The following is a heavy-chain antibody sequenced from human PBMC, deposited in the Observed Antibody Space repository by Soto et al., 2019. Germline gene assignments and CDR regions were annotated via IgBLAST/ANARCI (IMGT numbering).Heavy chain of an antibody. CDR1: GYTFTSYY. CDR2: INPSGGST. V-gene: IGHV1-46*01. CDR3: ARDLLPQPGGDYYDSSGPSTADYYYYGMDV. D-gene: IGHD3-22*01. J-gene: IGHJ6*02. Sequence: ASVKVSCKASGYTFTSYYMHWVRQAPGQGLEWMGIINPSGGSTSYAQKFQGRVTMTRDTSTSTVYMELSSLRSEDTAVYYCARDLLPQPGGDYYDSSGPSTADYYYYGMDVWGQGTTVTVSS.